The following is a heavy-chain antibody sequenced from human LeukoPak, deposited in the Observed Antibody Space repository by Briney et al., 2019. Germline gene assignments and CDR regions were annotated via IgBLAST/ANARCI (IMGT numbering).Heavy chain of an antibody. CDR2: IYYSGGT. CDR3: AIPYDTSSHFYDS. D-gene: IGHD3-16*01. CDR1: GGSTSRYY. V-gene: IGHV4-59*08. Sequence: SETLSLSRTVSGGSTSRYYGCWRRQPPQGGLGWVGYIYYSGGTTYNPSLQRRATISADKSKPKFSLKRNSVTAAPTAVHYCAIPYDTSSHFYDSWGQGALVTVSS. J-gene: IGHJ4*02.